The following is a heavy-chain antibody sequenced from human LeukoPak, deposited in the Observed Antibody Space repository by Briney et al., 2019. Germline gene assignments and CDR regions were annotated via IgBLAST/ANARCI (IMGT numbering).Heavy chain of an antibody. CDR3: ARGGTMIDDGMDV. V-gene: IGHV1-69*04. CDR1: GYTFTSYA. CDR2: IIPILGIA. Sequence: GASVKVSRKASGYTFTSYAISWVRQAPGQGLEWMGRIIPILGIANYAQKFQGRVTITADKSTSTAYMELSSLRSGDTAVYYCARGGTMIDDGMDVWGQGTTVTVSS. J-gene: IGHJ6*02. D-gene: IGHD3-22*01.